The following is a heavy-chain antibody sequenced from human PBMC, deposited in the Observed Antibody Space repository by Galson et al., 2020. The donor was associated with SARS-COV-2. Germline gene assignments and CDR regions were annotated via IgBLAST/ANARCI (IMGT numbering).Heavy chain of an antibody. J-gene: IGHJ4*02. D-gene: IGHD4-4*01. CDR3: ARPERGRDGYSIVY. CDR1: GFTFSSSW. V-gene: IGHV3-74*01. Sequence: GESLKISCAASGFTFSSSWMHWVRQAPGKGLVWVSRINSDGISTSHADSVKGRFTISRDNAKNTLNLQMNSLRAEDTAVYYCARPERGRDGYSIVYWGQGTLVTVS. CDR2: INSDGIST.